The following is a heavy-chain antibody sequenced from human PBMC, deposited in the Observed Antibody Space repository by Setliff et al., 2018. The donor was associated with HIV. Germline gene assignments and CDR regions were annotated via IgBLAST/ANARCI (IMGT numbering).Heavy chain of an antibody. D-gene: IGHD1-26*01. V-gene: IGHV1-2*02. J-gene: IGHJ5*02. CDR3: ALASIVSTARWNH. CDR2: INPNSGAT. Sequence: KVSCKVSGYTFSAYYLHWVRRAPGQGLEWMGWINPNSGATKYAQNFQGRVTMTRDTSISTAYMDLSSLTSDDTAVYYCALASIVSTARWNHWGRGTLVTVSS. CDR1: GYTFSAYY.